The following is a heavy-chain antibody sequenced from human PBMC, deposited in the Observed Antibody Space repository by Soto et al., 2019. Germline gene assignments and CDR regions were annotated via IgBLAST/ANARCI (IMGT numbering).Heavy chain of an antibody. D-gene: IGHD3-10*01. CDR1: GGSISSGGYY. CDR3: ARTEGYGSGSYYNVGWFDP. V-gene: IGHV4-31*03. Sequence: SETLSLTCTVSGGSISSGGYYWSWIRQHPGKGLEWIGYIYYSGSTYYNPSLKSRVTISVDTSKNQFSLKLSSVTAADTAVYYCARTEGYGSGSYYNVGWFDPWGQGTLVTVSS. CDR2: IYYSGST. J-gene: IGHJ5*02.